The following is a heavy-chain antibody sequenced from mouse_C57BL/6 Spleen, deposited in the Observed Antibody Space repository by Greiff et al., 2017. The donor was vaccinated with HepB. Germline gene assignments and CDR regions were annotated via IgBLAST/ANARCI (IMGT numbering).Heavy chain of an antibody. J-gene: IGHJ4*01. V-gene: IGHV1-9*01. Sequence: QVQLQQSGAELMKPGASVKLSCKATGYTFTGYWIEWVKQRPGHGLEWIGEILPGSGSTNYNEKFKGKATFAADTTSNTAYMQLSSLTPEDSALYYFSRNDRYDGNYYAMDYWGQGTSVTVAS. CDR1: GYTFTGYW. D-gene: IGHD2-3*01. CDR3: SRNDRYDGNYYAMDY. CDR2: ILPGSGST.